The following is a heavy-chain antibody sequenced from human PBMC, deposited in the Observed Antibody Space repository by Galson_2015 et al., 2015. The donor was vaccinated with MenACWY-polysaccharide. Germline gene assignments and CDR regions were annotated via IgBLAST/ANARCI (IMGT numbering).Heavy chain of an antibody. CDR3: TAQQYYYGSGDAFDI. D-gene: IGHD3-10*01. J-gene: IGHJ3*02. Sequence: VRQAPGKGLEWVGRIKSKTDGGTTDYAAPVKGRFTISRDDSKNTLYLQMNSLKTEDTAVYYCTAQQYYYGSGDAFDIWGQGTMVTVSS. V-gene: IGHV3-15*01. CDR2: IKSKTDGGTT.